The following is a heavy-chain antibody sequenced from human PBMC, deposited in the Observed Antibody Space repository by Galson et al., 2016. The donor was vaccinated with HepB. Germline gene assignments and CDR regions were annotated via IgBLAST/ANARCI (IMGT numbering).Heavy chain of an antibody. CDR2: IYYSGTT. Sequence: SETLSLTCTVSGGSISSGNYYWSWVRQPPGKRLEWIGDIYYSGTTNYKPSLKSRVTISVDTSKNQFSLRPSSVTAADTAVYYCARMDPALISGFDYWGQGTLVTVSS. CDR1: GGSISSGNYY. CDR3: ARMDPALISGFDY. V-gene: IGHV4-61*01. J-gene: IGHJ4*02. D-gene: IGHD2-15*01.